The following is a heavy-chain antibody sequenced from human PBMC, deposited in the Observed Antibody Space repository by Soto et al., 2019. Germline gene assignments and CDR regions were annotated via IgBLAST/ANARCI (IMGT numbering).Heavy chain of an antibody. CDR3: ARYYSSSSFWFDP. V-gene: IGHV1-2*02. CDR2: INPNSGGT. D-gene: IGHD6-6*01. Sequence: GASVKVSCKASGYTFTGYYMHWVRQAPGQGLEWMGWINPNSGGTNYAQKFQGRVTMTRDTSISTAYMELSRLRSDDTAVYYCARYYSSSSFWFDPWGQGTLVTVYS. J-gene: IGHJ5*02. CDR1: GYTFTGYY.